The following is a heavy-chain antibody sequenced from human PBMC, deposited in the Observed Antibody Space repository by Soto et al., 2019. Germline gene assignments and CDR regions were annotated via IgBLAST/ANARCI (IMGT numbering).Heavy chain of an antibody. D-gene: IGHD3-10*01. Sequence: SETLSLTCTVSGDSVSSSTYHWGWIRQPPGKGLEWIGTIYYTGKTYYSPSLRSRLTISIDTPKNQFSMKLTSVTAADTAVYYCGYYDSGHYVYWGQGTLVTVSS. V-gene: IGHV4-39*01. CDR3: GYYDSGHYVY. CDR2: IYYTGKT. CDR1: GDSVSSSTYH. J-gene: IGHJ4*02.